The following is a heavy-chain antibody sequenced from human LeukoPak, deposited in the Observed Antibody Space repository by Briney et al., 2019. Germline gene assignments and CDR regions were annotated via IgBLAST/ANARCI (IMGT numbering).Heavy chain of an antibody. CDR2: IIPIFGTA. D-gene: IGHD3-10*01. Sequence: SVKVSCKASGGAFNTYALIWVRQAPGQGLEWMGGIIPIFGTANYAQKFQGRVMITADESTSTAYMGLSSLRSEDTAVYYCVSHVRGVTLHYWGQGTLVTVSS. J-gene: IGHJ4*02. V-gene: IGHV1-69*13. CDR3: VSHVRGVTLHY. CDR1: GGAFNTYA.